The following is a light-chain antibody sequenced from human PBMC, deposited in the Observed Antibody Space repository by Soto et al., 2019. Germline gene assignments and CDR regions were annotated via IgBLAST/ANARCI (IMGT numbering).Light chain of an antibody. V-gene: IGKV3-20*01. Sequence: EIVLTQSPGTLSLSPGERATLSCRASQSVSSSYLAWYQQKPGQAPRLLIYGASSRATGIPDRFSGSGSGTGFTLTISRLEPEDFAVYYCQQCGSSPPYTFGQGTKLEMK. J-gene: IGKJ2*01. CDR2: GAS. CDR1: QSVSSSY. CDR3: QQCGSSPPYT.